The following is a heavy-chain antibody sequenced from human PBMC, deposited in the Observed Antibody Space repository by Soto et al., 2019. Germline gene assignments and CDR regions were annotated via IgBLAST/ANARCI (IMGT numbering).Heavy chain of an antibody. CDR1: GFTFRSYA. Sequence: EVQLLESGGGLVQPGGSLRLSCAASGFTFRSYAMSWVRQAPGKGLEWVSGISGSGGSTYYADSVKGRFTISRDNSKNTLYLQRNSLRVEDTAVYYCAKGSGLEPNYYGMDVWGQGTTVTVSS. CDR3: AKGSGLEPNYYGMDV. V-gene: IGHV3-23*01. D-gene: IGHD1-1*01. J-gene: IGHJ6*02. CDR2: ISGSGGST.